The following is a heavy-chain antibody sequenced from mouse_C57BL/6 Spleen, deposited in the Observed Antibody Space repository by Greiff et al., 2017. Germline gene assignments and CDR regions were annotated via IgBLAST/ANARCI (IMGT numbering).Heavy chain of an antibody. CDR1: GFTFSSYA. Sequence: EVQVVESGGGLVKPGGSLKLSCAASGFTFSSYAMSWVRQTPEKRLEWVATISDGGSYTYYPDNVKGRFTISRDNAKNNLYLQMSHLKSEDTAMYYCARSLLLPAWFAYWGQGTLVTVSA. CDR3: ARSLLLPAWFAY. J-gene: IGHJ3*01. V-gene: IGHV5-4*01. CDR2: ISDGGSYT. D-gene: IGHD1-1*01.